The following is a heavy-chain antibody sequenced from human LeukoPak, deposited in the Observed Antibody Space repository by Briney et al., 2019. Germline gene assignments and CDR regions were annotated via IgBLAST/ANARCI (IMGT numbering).Heavy chain of an antibody. CDR1: GFTFSSYE. J-gene: IGHJ4*02. D-gene: IGHD1-1*01. Sequence: QPGGSLRLSCAASGFTFSSYEMNWVRQAPGKGLEWVSYILSSGKTIYYADSVKGRFTISRDNAKSSLYLQMNSLRAEDTAVYYCAREGWNDDLDYWGQGTLVTVSS. CDR2: ILSSGKTI. V-gene: IGHV3-48*03. CDR3: AREGWNDDLDY.